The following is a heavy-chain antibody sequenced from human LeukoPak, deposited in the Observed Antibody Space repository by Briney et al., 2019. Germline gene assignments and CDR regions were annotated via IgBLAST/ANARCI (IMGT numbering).Heavy chain of an antibody. CDR3: ARGLGWKVATMGLFFMDV. CDR2: INDGGDT. J-gene: IGHJ6*03. CDR1: GGSFSGYD. D-gene: IGHD5-24*01. V-gene: IGHV4-34*01. Sequence: SETLSLTCGVYGGSFSGYDWSWVRQPPGKGLMGEINDGGDTNYNPSLKSRVTMSVDTSKNHFSLEVRSMTAADTAVYYCARGLGWKVATMGLFFMDVWGEGTTVTVSS.